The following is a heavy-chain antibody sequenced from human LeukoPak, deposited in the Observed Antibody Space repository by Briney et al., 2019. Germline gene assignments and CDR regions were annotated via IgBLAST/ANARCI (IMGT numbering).Heavy chain of an antibody. Sequence: SVKVSCKASGGTFSTYAISWVRQAPGQGLEWMGGIIPIFGTANYAQKFQGRVTITADESTSTAYMELSSLRSEDTAVYYCARRVVPAAISNNWFDPWGQGTLVTVSS. J-gene: IGHJ5*02. V-gene: IGHV1-69*13. CDR3: ARRVVPAAISNNWFDP. CDR2: IIPIFGTA. D-gene: IGHD2-2*02. CDR1: GGTFSTYA.